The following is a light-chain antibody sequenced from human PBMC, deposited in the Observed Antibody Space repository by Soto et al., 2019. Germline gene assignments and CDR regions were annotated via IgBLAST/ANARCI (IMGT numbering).Light chain of an antibody. CDR1: SSDVGGYNF. Sequence: QSALTQPRSVSGSPGQSATISCTGTSSDVGGYNFVSWYQHHPGKAPKLMIYNVIQRPSGVPDRFSASKSGNTASLTISGLQAEDEADYYCCSYAGSYTYVFGTGTKLTVL. J-gene: IGLJ1*01. CDR3: CSYAGSYTYV. CDR2: NVI. V-gene: IGLV2-11*01.